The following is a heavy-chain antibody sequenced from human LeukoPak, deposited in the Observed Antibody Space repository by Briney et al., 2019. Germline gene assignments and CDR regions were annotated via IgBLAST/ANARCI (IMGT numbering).Heavy chain of an antibody. J-gene: IGHJ6*04. D-gene: IGHD3-10*02. CDR1: RFTFSSYE. CDR2: ISSSGRTI. CDR3: AELGITMIGGV. Sequence: PGGSLRLSCAASRFTFSSYEMHWVRKAPGKGLEWVSYISSSGRTIYYADSVKGRFTISRDNAQNSLYLQMNNLRAEDTAVYYCAELGITMIGGVWGKGTTVTISS. V-gene: IGHV3-48*03.